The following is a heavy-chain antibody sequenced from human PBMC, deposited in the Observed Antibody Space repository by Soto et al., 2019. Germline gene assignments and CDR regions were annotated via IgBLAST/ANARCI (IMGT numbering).Heavy chain of an antibody. CDR1: GGSVSSGGFY. CDR2: MYNDGRT. V-gene: IGHV4-31*03. Sequence: QVRLQESGPGLVKPSQTLSLTCTVSGGSVSSGGFYWNWIRQHPGKGLEWIRYMYNDGRTEYNTSLKSRVSIPVDTPKNQFSLKVMSVTVADTAVYYCTREAGYWGQGILVTVSS. J-gene: IGHJ4*02. D-gene: IGHD6-25*01. CDR3: TREAGY.